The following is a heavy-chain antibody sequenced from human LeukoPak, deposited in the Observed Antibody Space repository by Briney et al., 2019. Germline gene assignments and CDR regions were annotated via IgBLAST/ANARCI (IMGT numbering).Heavy chain of an antibody. D-gene: IGHD3-3*01. J-gene: IGHJ4*02. CDR2: IYYSGST. CDR3: ARAQYYDFWSGYYTESFFDY. V-gene: IGHV4-59*11. CDR1: GGSISSHY. Sequence: KPSETLSLTCTVSGGSISSHYWSWIRQPPGKGLEWIGYIYYSGSTNYNPSLKSRVTISVDTSKNQFSLKLSSVTAADTAVYYCARAQYYDFWSGYYTESFFDYWGQGTLVTVSS.